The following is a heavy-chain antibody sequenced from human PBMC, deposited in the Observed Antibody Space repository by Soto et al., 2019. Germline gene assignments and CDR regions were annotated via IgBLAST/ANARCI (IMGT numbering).Heavy chain of an antibody. CDR2: INAGNGNT. J-gene: IGHJ6*02. D-gene: IGHD6-13*01. V-gene: IGHV1-3*01. CDR3: ARVYSSSWYGYYYYGMDV. Sequence: ASVKVSCKASGYTFTSYAMHWVRQAPGQRLEWMGWINAGNGNTKYSQKFQGRVTITRDASASTAYMELSSLRSEDTAVYYCARVYSSSWYGYYYYGMDVWGQGTTVTVSS. CDR1: GYTFTSYA.